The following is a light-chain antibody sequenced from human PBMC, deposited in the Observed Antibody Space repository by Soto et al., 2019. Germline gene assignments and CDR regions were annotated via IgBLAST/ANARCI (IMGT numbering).Light chain of an antibody. V-gene: IGKV1-39*01. CDR2: AAS. CDR3: QQSYSTWSIT. J-gene: IGKJ5*01. CDR1: QSISSY. Sequence: DIQMTQSPSPLSASVGDRVTITCRASQSISSYLNWYQQKPGKAPKLLIYAASSLQSGVPSRFSGSGSGTDFTLTISSLQPEDFATYYCQQSYSTWSITFGQGTRLEIK.